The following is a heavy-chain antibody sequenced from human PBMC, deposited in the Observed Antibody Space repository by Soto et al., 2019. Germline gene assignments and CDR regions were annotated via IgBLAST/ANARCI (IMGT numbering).Heavy chain of an antibody. V-gene: IGHV3-30*03. J-gene: IGHJ4*02. CDR2: MSFDGSIK. D-gene: IGHD4-17*01. CDR1: GFIFSSYG. Sequence: GGSLRLSCAASGFIFSSYGMNWVRQAPGKGLEWVAVMSFDGSIKYYADSVKGRFTISRDNSKNTLYLQMNSLRAEDTAVYYCARDKRDTYGDYVDYWGQGTLVTVSS. CDR3: ARDKRDTYGDYVDY.